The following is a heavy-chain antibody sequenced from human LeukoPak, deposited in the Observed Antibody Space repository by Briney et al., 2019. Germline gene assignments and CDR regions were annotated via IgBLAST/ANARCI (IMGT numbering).Heavy chain of an antibody. J-gene: IGHJ4*02. Sequence: GTSLRLSCAASGFTFSDHYMDWVRQAPGKGLEWVGRTRNKANSYTTEYAASVKGRFTISRDDSKNSLYLQMNSLKTEDTAVYYCARGGGDYWGQGTLVTVSS. CDR1: GFTFSDHY. CDR3: ARGGGDY. D-gene: IGHD1-26*01. CDR2: TRNKANSYTT. V-gene: IGHV3-72*01.